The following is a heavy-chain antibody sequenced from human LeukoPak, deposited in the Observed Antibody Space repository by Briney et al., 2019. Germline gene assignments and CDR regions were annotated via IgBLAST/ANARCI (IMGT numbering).Heavy chain of an antibody. J-gene: IGHJ6*03. CDR3: ARGSGSSSWAGYYYYYYMDV. CDR1: GYTFTSYD. D-gene: IGHD6-6*01. V-gene: IGHV1-8*03. CDR2: MNPNSGNT. Sequence: ASVKVSCTASGYTFTSYDINWVRQATGQGLEWMGWMNPNSGNTGYAQKFQGRVTITRNTSINTAYMELSSLRSDDTAVYYCARGSGSSSWAGYYYYYYMDVWGKGTTVTVSS.